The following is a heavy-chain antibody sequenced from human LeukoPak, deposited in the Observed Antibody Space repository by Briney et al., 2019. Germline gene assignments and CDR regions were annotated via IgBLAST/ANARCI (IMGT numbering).Heavy chain of an antibody. D-gene: IGHD4-17*01. Sequence: GSLRLSCAASGFTFSDYYMSWIRQPPGKGLEWIGEINHSGSTNYNPSLKSRVTISVDTSKNQFSLKLSSVTAADTAVYYCARACGDYYFDYWGQGTLVTVSS. CDR1: GFTFSDYY. V-gene: IGHV4-34*01. CDR3: ARACGDYYFDY. J-gene: IGHJ4*02. CDR2: INHSGST.